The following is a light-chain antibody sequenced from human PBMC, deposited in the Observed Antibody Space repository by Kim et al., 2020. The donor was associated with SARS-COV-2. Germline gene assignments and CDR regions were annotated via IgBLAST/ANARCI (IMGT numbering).Light chain of an antibody. V-gene: IGLV3-1*01. CDR2: QDS. J-gene: IGLJ2*01. CDR1: KLGDKY. CDR3: QAWDSSPEV. Sequence: SYELTQPPSVSVSPGQTASITCSGDKLGDKYACWYQQKPGQSPVLVIYQDSKRPSGIPERFSGPNSGNTATLTISGPQALDEADYYCQAWDSSPEVFGGG.